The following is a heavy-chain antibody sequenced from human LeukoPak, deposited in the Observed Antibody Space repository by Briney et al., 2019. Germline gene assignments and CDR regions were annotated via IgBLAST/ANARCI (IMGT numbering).Heavy chain of an antibody. D-gene: IGHD6-13*01. CDR1: GFTFSNYW. V-gene: IGHV3-7*03. CDR2: IKQDESEK. Sequence: GGSLRLSCAAFGFTFSNYWMSWVRQTPGKGLEWVANIKQDESEKYYVDSVKGRFTISRDNAKNSLFLQMNNLRAEDTAVYYCARDKPAAGGGYGSLFDFWGRGTLVTVSS. J-gene: IGHJ4*02. CDR3: ARDKPAAGGGYGSLFDF.